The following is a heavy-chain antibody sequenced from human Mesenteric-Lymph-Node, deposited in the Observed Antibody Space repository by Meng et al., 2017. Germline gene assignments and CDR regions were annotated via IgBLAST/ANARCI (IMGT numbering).Heavy chain of an antibody. J-gene: IGHJ5*02. CDR1: GYTLTTYA. CDR3: VRGDWFDP. Sequence: QVQLVQPGTELKKHGASVKVSCKASGYTLTTYAMNWVRQAPGQGLEWMGWINTNTGNPTYAQGFTGRFVFSLDTSVNMAYLQITSLKAEDTAVYYCVRGDWFDPWGQGTLVTVSS. V-gene: IGHV7-4-1*04. CDR2: INTNTGNP.